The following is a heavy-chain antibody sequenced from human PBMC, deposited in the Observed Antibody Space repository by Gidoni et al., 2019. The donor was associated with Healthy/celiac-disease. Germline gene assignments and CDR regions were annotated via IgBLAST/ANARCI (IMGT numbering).Heavy chain of an antibody. CDR2: IKQDGSEK. V-gene: IGHV3-7*01. Sequence: EVQLVESGGGLVQLGGSLSLSCAASGFTFSSYWMSWVRQAPGKGLEWVANIKQDGSEKYYVDSVKGRFTSSRDNAKNSLYLQMNSLRAEDTAVYYCASLQDTAMGDYWGQGTLVTVSS. J-gene: IGHJ4*02. CDR1: GFTFSSYW. D-gene: IGHD5-18*01. CDR3: ASLQDTAMGDY.